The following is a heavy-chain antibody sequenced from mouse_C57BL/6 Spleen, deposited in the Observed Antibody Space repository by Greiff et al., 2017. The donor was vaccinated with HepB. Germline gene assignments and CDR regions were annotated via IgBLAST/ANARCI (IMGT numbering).Heavy chain of an antibody. V-gene: IGHV1-72*01. CDR3: ARDYGSSLYYFDY. CDR1: GYTFTSYW. Sequence: QVQLQQPGAELVKPGASVKLSCKASGYTFTSYWMHWVKQRPGRGLEWIGRIDPNSGGTKYNEKFKSKATLTVDKPSSPAYMQLSSRTSEDSAVYYCARDYGSSLYYFDYWGQGTTLTVSS. D-gene: IGHD1-1*01. J-gene: IGHJ2*01. CDR2: IDPNSGGT.